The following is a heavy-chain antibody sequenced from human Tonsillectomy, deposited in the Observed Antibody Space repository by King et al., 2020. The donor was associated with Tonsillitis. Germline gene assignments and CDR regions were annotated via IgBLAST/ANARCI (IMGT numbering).Heavy chain of an antibody. CDR3: ARSPNYYDSSGYSWAFDM. CDR1: GGSISSSNW. J-gene: IGHJ3*02. CDR2: IYHTGRT. Sequence: VQLQESGPGLVKPSGTLSLTCAVSGGSISSSNWLSWVRQPPGKGLEWIGEIYHTGRTNDNPSLRSRVAISVDNSKNQFSLELTSVTAADTAVYYCARSPNYYDSSGYSWAFDMWGQGTMVTVSS. V-gene: IGHV4-4*02. D-gene: IGHD3-22*01.